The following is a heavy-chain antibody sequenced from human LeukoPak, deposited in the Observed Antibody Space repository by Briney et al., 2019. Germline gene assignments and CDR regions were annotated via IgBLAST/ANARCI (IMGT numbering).Heavy chain of an antibody. V-gene: IGHV3-23*01. Sequence: GGSLRLSCAASGFTFSSYAMSWVRQAPGKGLEWVSAISGSGGSTHYADSVKGRFTISRDNSKNTLYLQMNSLRAEDTAVYYCAKDSPTPPAVVVAATFDYWGQGTLVTVSS. J-gene: IGHJ4*02. CDR1: GFTFSSYA. D-gene: IGHD2-15*01. CDR3: AKDSPTPPAVVVAATFDY. CDR2: ISGSGGST.